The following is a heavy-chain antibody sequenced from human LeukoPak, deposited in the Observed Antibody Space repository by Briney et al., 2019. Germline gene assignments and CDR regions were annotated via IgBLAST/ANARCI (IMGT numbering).Heavy chain of an antibody. CDR1: GFTFSSYA. V-gene: IGHV3-30-3*01. D-gene: IGHD5-18*01. CDR2: ISYDGSNK. CDR3: ASLRYSSN. Sequence: PGGSLRLSCAASGFTFSSYAMHWVRQAPGKGLEWVAVISYDGSNKYYADSVKGRFTISRDNSKNTLYLQMNSLRAEDTAVYYCASLRYSSNWGQGTLVTVSS. J-gene: IGHJ4*02.